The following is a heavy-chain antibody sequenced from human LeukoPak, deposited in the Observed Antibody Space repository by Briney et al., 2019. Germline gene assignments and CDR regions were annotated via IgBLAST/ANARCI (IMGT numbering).Heavy chain of an antibody. D-gene: IGHD3-22*01. V-gene: IGHV3-7*03. J-gene: IGHJ4*02. CDR1: GFAFPGYW. CDR3: AKDTHSYYDSSGYYYNYFDY. CDR2: IGKDGSEK. Sequence: GGSLRLSCAASGFAFPGYWMVWVRQAPGKGLEWVASIGKDGSEKAYGDSVKGRFTISRDNAKNSLYLQMNSLRAEDTALYYCAKDTHSYYDSSGYYYNYFDYWGQGTLVTVSS.